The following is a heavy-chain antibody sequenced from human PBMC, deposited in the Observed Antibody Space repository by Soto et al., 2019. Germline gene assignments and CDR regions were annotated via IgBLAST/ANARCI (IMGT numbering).Heavy chain of an antibody. J-gene: IGHJ4*02. Sequence: GGSLRLSCTTSGYNFDDYALTWVHQAPGRGLEWLAVISYDGSSKYYAESVRGRFTISRDNARNTVFLQMNSLRGEDTAVYYCAKRGTAALGTSRNDHFDSWGQGALVTVSS. CDR2: ISYDGSSK. D-gene: IGHD1-1*01. CDR3: AKRGTAALGTSRNDHFDS. CDR1: GYNFDDYA. V-gene: IGHV3-30*18.